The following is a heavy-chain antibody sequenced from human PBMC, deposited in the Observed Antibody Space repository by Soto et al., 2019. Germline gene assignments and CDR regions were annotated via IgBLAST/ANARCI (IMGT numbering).Heavy chain of an antibody. V-gene: IGHV1-69*13. CDR1: GGTFSSYA. D-gene: IGHD1-26*01. Sequence: GASVKVSCKASGGTFSSYAISWVRQAPGQGLEWMGGIIPIFGTANYAQKFQGRVTITADESTSTAYMELSSLRSEDTAVYYCAREEESPRRDRWELRMNAFDIWGQGTMVT. J-gene: IGHJ3*02. CDR3: AREEESPRRDRWELRMNAFDI. CDR2: IIPIFGTA.